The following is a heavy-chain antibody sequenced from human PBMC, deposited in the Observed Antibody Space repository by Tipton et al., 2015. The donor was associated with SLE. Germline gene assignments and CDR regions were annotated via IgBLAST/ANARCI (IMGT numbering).Heavy chain of an antibody. CDR2: IRPDGSEK. V-gene: IGHV3-7*03. J-gene: IGHJ4*02. CDR3: ARNGYCSEAPCYDF. CDR1: GLTFSDYW. D-gene: IGHD2-15*01. Sequence: SLRLSCAASGLTFSDYWMSWVRQAPGKGLEWVANIRPDGSEKYYVDSVKGRFTISRDNAKNSLYLKMDSLRSEDMAVYYCARNGYCSEAPCYDFWGQGTLLTVSS.